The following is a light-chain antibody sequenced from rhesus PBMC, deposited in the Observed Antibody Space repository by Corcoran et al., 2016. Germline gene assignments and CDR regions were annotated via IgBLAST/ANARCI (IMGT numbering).Light chain of an antibody. Sequence: DIQMTQSPSSLSASVGDRVTVTCRASQDIKKELSWYQQKPGKAPTLLIYAASTLEAGVSSRFSGSGSGTYFTRTINNLQPADFATYYCLQDYSNPLTFGGGTKVDIK. V-gene: IGKV1-94*01. J-gene: IGKJ4*01. CDR1: QDIKKE. CDR2: AAS. CDR3: LQDYSNPLT.